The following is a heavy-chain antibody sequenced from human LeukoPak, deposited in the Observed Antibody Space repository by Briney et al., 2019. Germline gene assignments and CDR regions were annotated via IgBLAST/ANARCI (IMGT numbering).Heavy chain of an antibody. CDR3: ARVPEARLTPYHWFDP. Sequence: SETLSLTCAVSGYSISSGYYWSWIRQPPGKGLEWIGYIYYSGSTNYNPSLKSRVTISVDTSKNQFSLKLSSVTAADTAVYYCARVPEARLTPYHWFDPWGQGTLVTVSS. V-gene: IGHV4-61*01. CDR1: GYSISSGYY. D-gene: IGHD6-6*01. J-gene: IGHJ5*02. CDR2: IYYSGST.